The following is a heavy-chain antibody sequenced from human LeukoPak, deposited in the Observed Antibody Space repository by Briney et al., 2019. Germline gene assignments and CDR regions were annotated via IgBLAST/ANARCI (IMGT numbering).Heavy chain of an antibody. CDR3: ARDSDSSGWATFDY. CDR1: GGTFSSYA. Sequence: ASVKVSCKASGGTFSSYAISWVRQAPGQGLEWIGGIIPIFGTANYAQKFQGRVTINTDESTSTAYMELSSLRSEDTAVYYCARDSDSSGWATFDYWGQGTLVTVSS. D-gene: IGHD6-19*01. J-gene: IGHJ4*02. CDR2: IIPIFGTA. V-gene: IGHV1-69*05.